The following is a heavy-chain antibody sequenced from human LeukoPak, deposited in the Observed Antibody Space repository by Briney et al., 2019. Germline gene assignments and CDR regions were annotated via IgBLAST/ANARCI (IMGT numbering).Heavy chain of an antibody. J-gene: IGHJ4*02. Sequence: VGSLRLSCAASGFTFSSYGMHWVRQAPGKGLEWVAVIWNTVSNKYYAASVKGRFTISRDNSKNTLYLQMNILRAEDTAVYYCARDRTVGATTGRYYFDYWGQGTPVSVSS. V-gene: IGHV3-33*01. D-gene: IGHD1-26*01. CDR3: ARDRTVGATTGRYYFDY. CDR1: GFTFSSYG. CDR2: IWNTVSNK.